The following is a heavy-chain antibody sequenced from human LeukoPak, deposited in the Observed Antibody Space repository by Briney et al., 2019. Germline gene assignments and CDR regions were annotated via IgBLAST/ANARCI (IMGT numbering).Heavy chain of an antibody. CDR1: GFTLSISS. J-gene: IGHJ4*02. CDR2: ISSSSSYT. Sequence: GGSLRLSCAASGFTLSISSMNWVRQAPGKGLEWVSYISSSSSYTNYDDSVKGRFTISRDNTKNSLYLQMNSLRAAETAVYYCARDRMTGYYNDYWGQGTLVTVSS. D-gene: IGHD3-9*01. V-gene: IGHV3-21*05. CDR3: ARDRMTGYYNDY.